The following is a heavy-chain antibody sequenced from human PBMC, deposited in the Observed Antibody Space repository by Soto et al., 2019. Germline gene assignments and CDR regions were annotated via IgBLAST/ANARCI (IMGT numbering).Heavy chain of an antibody. D-gene: IGHD3-10*01. V-gene: IGHV1-18*01. CDR1: GYTFTSYG. CDR3: ARTLWFGESTYYFDY. Sequence: ASVKVSCKASGYTFTSYGISWVRQAPGQGLEWMGWISAYNGNTNYAQKLQGRVTMTTDTSTSTAYMELRSLRSDDTAVYYCARTLWFGESTYYFDYWGQGTLVTVSS. CDR2: ISAYNGNT. J-gene: IGHJ4*02.